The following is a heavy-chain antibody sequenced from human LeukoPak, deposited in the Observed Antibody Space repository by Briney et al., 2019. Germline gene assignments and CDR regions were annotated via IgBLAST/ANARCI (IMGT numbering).Heavy chain of an antibody. CDR2: IYYSGST. CDR1: GGSISSYY. D-gene: IGHD3-22*01. Sequence: SETLSLTCTVSGGSISSYYWSWIRQPPGKGLEWIGYIYYSGSTNYNPSLKSRVTISVDTAKNQFSLKLSSVTAADTAMYYCARGYDSSGYYYAYYFDYWGQGTLVTVSS. CDR3: ARGYDSSGYYYAYYFDY. J-gene: IGHJ4*02. V-gene: IGHV4-59*01.